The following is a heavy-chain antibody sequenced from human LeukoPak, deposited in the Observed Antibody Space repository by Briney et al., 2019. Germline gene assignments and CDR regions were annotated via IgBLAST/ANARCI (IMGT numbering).Heavy chain of an antibody. V-gene: IGHV3-23*01. D-gene: IGHD3-10*01. J-gene: IGHJ4*02. CDR3: AKNXPNYGSGSYQDY. CDR2: ISGSGDST. Sequence: GGSLRLSCAASGFTFSSYAMSWVRQAPGKGLEWVSAISGSGDSTYYADSVKGRFTISRDNSKNTLYLQMNSLRAEDTAVYYCAKNXPNYGSGSYQDYWGQGTLVTVSS. CDR1: GFTFSSYA.